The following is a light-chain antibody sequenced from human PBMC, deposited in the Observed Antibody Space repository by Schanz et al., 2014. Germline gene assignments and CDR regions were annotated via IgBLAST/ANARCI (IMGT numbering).Light chain of an antibody. CDR2: DAS. CDR3: QKYNDAPLT. Sequence: DIQMTQSPSSLSASVGDRVTITCRASQGISSHLAWYQQKPGKVPKLLIYDASTLQSGVPSRFSGSGSGTDFTLTISSLQPEDVASYYCQKYNDAPLTFGGGTKVEIK. V-gene: IGKV1-27*01. CDR1: QGISSH. J-gene: IGKJ4*01.